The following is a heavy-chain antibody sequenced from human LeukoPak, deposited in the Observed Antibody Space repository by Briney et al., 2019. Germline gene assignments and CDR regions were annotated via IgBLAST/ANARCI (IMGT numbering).Heavy chain of an antibody. J-gene: IGHJ4*02. V-gene: IGHV3-33*01. CDR2: IWYDGSNE. CDR1: GFTFSSYA. CDR3: ARVAMSDSSGYCDY. Sequence: GGSLRLSCAASGFTFSSYAMHWVRQAPGKGLEWVAVIWYDGSNENYADSVRGRFAVSRDNSKNTLYLHMNSVRAEDTAVYYCARVAMSDSSGYCDYWGQGTLVTVSS. D-gene: IGHD3-22*01.